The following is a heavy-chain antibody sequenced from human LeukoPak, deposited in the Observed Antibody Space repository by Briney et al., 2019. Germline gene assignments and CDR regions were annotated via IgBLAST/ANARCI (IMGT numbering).Heavy chain of an antibody. D-gene: IGHD3-22*01. J-gene: IGHJ4*02. Sequence: SETLSLTCTVSGGSISSYYWSWIRQPPGEGLEWIGYIYYSGSTNYNPSLKSRVTISVDTSKNQFSLKLSSVTAADTAVYYCARHGNYYDSSGPKFDYWGQGTLVTVSS. CDR1: GGSISSYY. V-gene: IGHV4-59*08. CDR3: ARHGNYYDSSGPKFDY. CDR2: IYYSGST.